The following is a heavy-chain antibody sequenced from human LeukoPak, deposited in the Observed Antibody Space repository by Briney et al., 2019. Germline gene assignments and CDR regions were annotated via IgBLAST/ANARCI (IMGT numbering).Heavy chain of an antibody. CDR3: AKGRGHYYHYMDV. J-gene: IGHJ6*03. CDR1: GFTFSSYG. D-gene: IGHD3-10*01. V-gene: IGHV3-30*02. Sequence: GGSLRLSCAASGFTFSSYGMHWVRQAPGKGLEWVAFIRYDGSNKCYADSVKGRFNISRDNSKNTLYLQMNSLRAEDTAVYYCAKGRGHYYHYMDVWGEGTTVTVSS. CDR2: IRYDGSNK.